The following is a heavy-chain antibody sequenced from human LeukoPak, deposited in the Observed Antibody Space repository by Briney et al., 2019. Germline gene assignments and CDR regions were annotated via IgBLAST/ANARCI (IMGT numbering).Heavy chain of an antibody. V-gene: IGHV3-48*01. CDR3: ARDLSLYTGQLPFDY. D-gene: IGHD2-2*01. Sequence: GGSLRLSCAASGFTFSSYSMNWVRQAPGKGLEWVSYISNSSSTIYYADSVKGRFTISRDNAKNSLYLQMNSLRAEDTAVYYCARDLSLYTGQLPFDYWGQGTLVTVSS. CDR2: ISNSSSTI. J-gene: IGHJ4*02. CDR1: GFTFSSYS.